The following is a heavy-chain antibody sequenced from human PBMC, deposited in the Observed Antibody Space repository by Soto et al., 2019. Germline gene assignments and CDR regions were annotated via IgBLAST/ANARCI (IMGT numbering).Heavy chain of an antibody. CDR2: IYPGDSDT. J-gene: IGHJ6*02. Sequence: PGESLKISCKGSGYSFTSYWIGWVRQMPGKGLEWMGIIYPGDSDTRYSPSFQGQVTISADKSISTAYLQWSSLKASDTAMYYCARHVYSSSKEYYYYGMDVWGQGTTVTVSS. D-gene: IGHD6-6*01. V-gene: IGHV5-51*01. CDR1: GYSFTSYW. CDR3: ARHVYSSSKEYYYYGMDV.